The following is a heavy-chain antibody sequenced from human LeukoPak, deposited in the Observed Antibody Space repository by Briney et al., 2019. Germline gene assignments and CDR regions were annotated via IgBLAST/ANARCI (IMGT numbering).Heavy chain of an antibody. D-gene: IGHD3-3*01. Sequence: GASVKVSCKASGYTFTNYGISWVRQAPGQGLEWMGWMSIYNGNTDYAQKLRGRVTMTTDTSTSTAYMELRSLRSDDTAVYYCARITYDFWSGYYMPDDPWGQGTLVTVSS. J-gene: IGHJ5*02. V-gene: IGHV1-18*01. CDR3: ARITYDFWSGYYMPDDP. CDR2: MSIYNGNT. CDR1: GYTFTNYG.